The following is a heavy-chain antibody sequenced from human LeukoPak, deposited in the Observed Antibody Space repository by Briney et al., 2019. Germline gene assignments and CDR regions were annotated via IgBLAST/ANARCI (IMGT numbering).Heavy chain of an antibody. J-gene: IGHJ3*02. CDR2: IWDTEIT. CDR1: GGSIRSYF. CDR3: ARGLVLATDDAFDI. D-gene: IGHD5-12*01. V-gene: IGHV4-59*01. Sequence: ETLSLTCTVSGGSIRSYFWSWLRQPSGKELEWIGYIWDTEITDYNPSLKSRVTISLDTSKNHFSLKLRSVTAADTALYFCARGLVLATDDAFDIWGQGTLVTVSS.